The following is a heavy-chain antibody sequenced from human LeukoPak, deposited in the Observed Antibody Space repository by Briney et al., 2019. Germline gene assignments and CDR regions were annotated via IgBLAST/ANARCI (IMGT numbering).Heavy chain of an antibody. V-gene: IGHV4-38-2*02. CDR3: ARDLRNYYGSGSYFDY. D-gene: IGHD3-10*01. Sequence: SETLSLTCTVSGYSIRNGYFWGWVRQSPGKGLEWIGNIHQSGSTSYNPSLKSRVTISVDTSKNQFSLKLSSVTAADTAVYYCARDLRNYYGSGSYFDYWGQGTLVTVSS. J-gene: IGHJ4*02. CDR2: IHQSGST. CDR1: GYSIRNGYF.